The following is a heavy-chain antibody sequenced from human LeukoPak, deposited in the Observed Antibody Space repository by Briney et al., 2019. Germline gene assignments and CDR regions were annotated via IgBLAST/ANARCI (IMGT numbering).Heavy chain of an antibody. D-gene: IGHD3-22*01. CDR2: ISTYNGNT. V-gene: IGHV1-18*01. J-gene: IGHJ3*02. CDR3: ARDYYERSGYWYDVFDI. Sequence: ASAKVSCKASGYTFTSYGISWVRQAPGQGLEWMGWISTYNGNTNYAHKLQGRVTMTTDTSTTTVYVELRSLRSDDTAVYYCARDYYERSGYWYDVFDIWGQGTVVTVSS. CDR1: GYTFTSYG.